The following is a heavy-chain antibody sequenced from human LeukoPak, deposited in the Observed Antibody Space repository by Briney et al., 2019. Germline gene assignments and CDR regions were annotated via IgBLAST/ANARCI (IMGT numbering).Heavy chain of an antibody. CDR1: GFIFSNYG. V-gene: IGHV3-30*02. J-gene: IGHJ4*02. CDR3: AKELQPWFPFDD. Sequence: GGSLRLSCAATGFIFSNYGMHWVRQAPGKGLEWLAFITSDGYNKYYTDPVKGRFTISRDNSDNTLYLQMNSLRPEDTAVYYCAKELQPWFPFDDCGQGILVTVSS. CDR2: ITSDGYNK. D-gene: IGHD3-10*01.